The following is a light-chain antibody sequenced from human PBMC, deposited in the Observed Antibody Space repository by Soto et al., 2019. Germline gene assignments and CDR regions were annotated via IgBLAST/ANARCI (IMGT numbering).Light chain of an antibody. CDR1: SSDVGGYNY. Sequence: QSVLTQPPSASGSHGQSVTITCTGTSSDVGGYNYVSWYQQHPGKVPKLIIYEVSKRPSGVPDRFSGSKSGNTASLTVSGLQAEDEADYYCSSYAGSDNFVFGTGTKVTVL. V-gene: IGLV2-8*01. J-gene: IGLJ1*01. CDR2: EVS. CDR3: SSYAGSDNFV.